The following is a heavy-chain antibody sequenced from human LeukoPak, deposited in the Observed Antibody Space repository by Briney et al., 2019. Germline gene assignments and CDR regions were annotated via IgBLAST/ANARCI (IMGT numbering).Heavy chain of an antibody. CDR3: ARDLKGYYMDV. V-gene: IGHV4-59*01. Sequence: SETLSLTCSVSGGSLSTYHWTWIRQAPGKGLEWIGYVYLRGSQNFHPSLKSRVTMSVDPSKNQFSLTLSSVDAADTAVYYCARDLKGYYMDVWGQGTRSSSP. CDR2: VYLRGSQ. J-gene: IGHJ6*03. CDR1: GGSLSTYH.